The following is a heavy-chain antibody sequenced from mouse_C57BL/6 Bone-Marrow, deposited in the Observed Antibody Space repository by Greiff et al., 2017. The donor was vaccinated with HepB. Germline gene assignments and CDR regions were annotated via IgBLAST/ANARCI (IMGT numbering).Heavy chain of an antibody. CDR2: IWTGGGT. D-gene: IGHD1-1*01. Sequence: VKLQESGPGLVAPSQSLSITCTVSGFSLTSYAISWVRQPPGKGLEWLGVIWTGGGTNYNSALKSRLSISKDNSKSQVFLKMNSLQTDDTARYYCALITTVVADYYAMDYWGQGTSVTVSS. V-gene: IGHV2-9-1*01. CDR3: ALITTVVADYYAMDY. J-gene: IGHJ4*01. CDR1: GFSLTSYA.